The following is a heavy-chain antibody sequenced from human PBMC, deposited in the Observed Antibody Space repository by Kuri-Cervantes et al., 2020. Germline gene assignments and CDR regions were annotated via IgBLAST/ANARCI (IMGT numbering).Heavy chain of an antibody. CDR1: GFNFSSYS. V-gene: IGHV3-48*01. CDR3: ARHSYDSTDMDV. Sequence: GESLKISCAASGFNFSSYSMNWVRQAPGKGLEWVSYISSISSTIYYADSVKGRFTISRDNAKHSLYLQMNSLRAEDTAVYYCARHSYDSTDMDVWGKGTTVTVSS. J-gene: IGHJ6*03. D-gene: IGHD3-22*01. CDR2: ISSISSTI.